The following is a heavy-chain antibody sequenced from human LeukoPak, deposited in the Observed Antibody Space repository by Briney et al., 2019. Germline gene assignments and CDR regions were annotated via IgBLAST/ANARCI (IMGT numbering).Heavy chain of an antibody. V-gene: IGHV3-66*01. Sequence: GGSLRLSCAASGFTVSSYYMSWVRQVPGKGLEWLSVIYSGGSTYCADFVKGRFTISRDNSKNTLYLQMNSLRAEDTAVYYCARDLGLYWYFDLWGRGTLVTVSS. CDR2: IYSGGST. J-gene: IGHJ2*01. CDR1: GFTVSSYY. CDR3: ARDLGLYWYFDL. D-gene: IGHD7-27*01.